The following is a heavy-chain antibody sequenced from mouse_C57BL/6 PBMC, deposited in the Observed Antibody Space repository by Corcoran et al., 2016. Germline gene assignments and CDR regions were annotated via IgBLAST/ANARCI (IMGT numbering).Heavy chain of an antibody. D-gene: IGHD1-1*01. V-gene: IGHV1-26*01. CDR1: GYTFTDYY. CDR2: INPNNGGT. Sequence: EVQLQQSGPELVKPGASVKISCMASGYTFTDYYMNWVKQSHGKSLEWIGDINPNNGGTSYNQKFKGKATLTVAKSSSTAYMELRSLTSEDSAVYYCARGAVVAYFDYWGQGTTLTVSS. CDR3: ARGAVVAYFDY. J-gene: IGHJ2*01.